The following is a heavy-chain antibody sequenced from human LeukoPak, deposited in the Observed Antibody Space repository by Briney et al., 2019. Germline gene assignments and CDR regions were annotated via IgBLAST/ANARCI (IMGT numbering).Heavy chain of an antibody. CDR3: ARQTWIQIFDY. D-gene: IGHD5-18*01. CDR1: GFTFSAYW. CDR2: IKQDGGET. V-gene: IGHV3-7*01. J-gene: IGHJ4*02. Sequence: QPGGSLRLSCAASGFTFSAYWMSWVRQAPGKGLEWVANIKQDGGETYYVDSVKGRFTISRDNAKNSLYLQMNSLRAEDTAVYYCARQTWIQIFDYWGQGTLVTVSS.